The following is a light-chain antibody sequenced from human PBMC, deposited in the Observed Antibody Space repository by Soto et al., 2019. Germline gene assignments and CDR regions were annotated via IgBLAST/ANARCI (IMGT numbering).Light chain of an antibody. CDR2: EDS. J-gene: IGLJ1*01. CDR3: SSYAGSNNYV. V-gene: IGLV2-8*01. CDR1: SSDVGGYNY. Sequence: QSVLTQPPSASGSPGQSVTISCTGTSSDVGGYNYVSWYQQHPGKAPKLMIYEDSKRPSGVPDHFSGSKSGNTASLTVFGLQAEDEADYYCSSYAGSNNYVFGTGTKVTVL.